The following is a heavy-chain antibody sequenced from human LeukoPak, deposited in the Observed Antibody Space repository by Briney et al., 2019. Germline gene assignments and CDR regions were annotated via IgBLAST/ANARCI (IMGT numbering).Heavy chain of an antibody. CDR1: GYTFTGYY. CDR2: INPNSGGT. CDR3: ARQEASWNWFDP. Sequence: ASVKVSCKASGYTFTGYYMHWVRQAPGQGLEWMGWINPNSGGTNYAQKFRGRVTMTRDTSISTAYMELSRLRSDDTAVYYCARQEASWNWFDPWGQGTLVTVSS. D-gene: IGHD2-21*01. V-gene: IGHV1-2*02. J-gene: IGHJ5*02.